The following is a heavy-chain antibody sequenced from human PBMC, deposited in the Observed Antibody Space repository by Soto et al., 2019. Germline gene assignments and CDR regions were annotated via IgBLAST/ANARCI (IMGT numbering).Heavy chain of an antibody. CDR3: ARPFSSIVGAPFDY. CDR2: IIPIFGTA. V-gene: IGHV1-69*06. D-gene: IGHD1-26*01. CDR1: GGTFSSYA. J-gene: IGHJ4*02. Sequence: GASVKVSCKASGGTFSSYAISWVRQAPGQGLEWMGGIIPIFGTANYAQKFQGRVTITADKSTSTAYMELSSLRSEDTAVYYCARPFSSIVGAPFDYWGQGTLVTVSS.